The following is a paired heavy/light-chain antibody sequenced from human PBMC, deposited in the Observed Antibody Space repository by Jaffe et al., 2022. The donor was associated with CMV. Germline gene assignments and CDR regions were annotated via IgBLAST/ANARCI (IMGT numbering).Light chain of an antibody. CDR2: DVS. CDR1: SSDVGGYNY. CDR3: SSYTSSSRVV. Sequence: QSALTQPASVSGSPGQSITISCTGTSSDVGGYNYVSWYQQHPGKAPKLMIYDVSNRPSGVSNRFSGSKSGNTASLTISGLQAEDEADYYCSSYTSSSRVVFGGGTKLTVL. V-gene: IGLV2-14*03. J-gene: IGLJ2*01.
Heavy chain of an antibody. V-gene: IGHV3-15*01. CDR2: IKSKTDGGTT. CDR3: TTDTTMIVVVILNDAFDI. CDR1: GFTFSNAW. J-gene: IGHJ3*02. D-gene: IGHD3-22*01. Sequence: EVQLVESGGGLVKPGGSLRLSCAASGFTFSNAWMSWVRQAPGKGLEWVGRIKSKTDGGTTDYAAPVKGRFTISRDDSKNTLYLQMNSLKTEDTAVYYCTTDTTMIVVVILNDAFDIWGQGTMVTVSS.